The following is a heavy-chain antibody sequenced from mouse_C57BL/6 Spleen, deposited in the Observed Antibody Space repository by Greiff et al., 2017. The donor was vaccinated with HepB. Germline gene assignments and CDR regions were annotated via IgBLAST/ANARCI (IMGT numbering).Heavy chain of an antibody. V-gene: IGHV1-59*01. J-gene: IGHJ3*01. Sequence: QVQLQQPGAELVRPGTSVKLSCKASGYTFTSYWMHWVKQRPGQGLEWIGVIDPSDSYTNYNQKFKGKATLTVDTSSSTAYMQLSSLTSEDSAVYYCAKGDGHGGFAYWGQGTLVTVSA. CDR3: AKGDGHGGFAY. D-gene: IGHD2-2*01. CDR2: IDPSDSYT. CDR1: GYTFTSYW.